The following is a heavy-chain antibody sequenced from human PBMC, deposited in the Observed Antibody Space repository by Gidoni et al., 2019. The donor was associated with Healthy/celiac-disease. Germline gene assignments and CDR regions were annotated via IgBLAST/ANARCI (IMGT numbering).Heavy chain of an antibody. D-gene: IGHD3-22*01. CDR1: GGSISSSSYY. CDR3: ARHGYYDSSGYADAFDI. Sequence: QLQLQESGPGLVKLSETLSLTCTVSGGSISSSSYYWGWIRQPPGKGLEWIGSIYYSGSIYYNPSIKSRVTISVDTSKNQFSLKLSSVTAADTAVYYCARHGYYDSSGYADAFDIWGQGTMVTVSS. J-gene: IGHJ3*02. CDR2: IYYSGSI. V-gene: IGHV4-39*01.